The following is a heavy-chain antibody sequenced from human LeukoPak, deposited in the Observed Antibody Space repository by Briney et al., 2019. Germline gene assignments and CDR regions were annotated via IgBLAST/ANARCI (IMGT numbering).Heavy chain of an antibody. CDR2: ISGGGETR. Sequence: PGGSLRLSCAASGFTFNTYEMNWVRQAPGKGLEWVSYISGGGETRYYADSVKGRFTISRDNGKYSLYLQMNSLRVEDTAVYYCARDASGGNLPFDYWGLGTPVTVSS. D-gene: IGHD4-23*01. V-gene: IGHV3-48*03. CDR1: GFTFNTYE. CDR3: ARDASGGNLPFDY. J-gene: IGHJ4*02.